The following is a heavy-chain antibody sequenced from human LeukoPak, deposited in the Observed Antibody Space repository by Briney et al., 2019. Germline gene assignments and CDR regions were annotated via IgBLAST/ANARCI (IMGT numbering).Heavy chain of an antibody. CDR1: GFTFSSYS. D-gene: IGHD3-10*01. Sequence: GGSLRLSCAASGFTFSSYSMNWVRQAPGKGLEGVSSISSSSSYIYYADSVKGRFTISRDNAKNSLYLQMNSLRAEDTAVYYCAKDNQPTYYYGSGGQIDYWGQGTLVTVSS. V-gene: IGHV3-21*01. CDR2: ISSSSSYI. J-gene: IGHJ4*02. CDR3: AKDNQPTYYYGSGGQIDY.